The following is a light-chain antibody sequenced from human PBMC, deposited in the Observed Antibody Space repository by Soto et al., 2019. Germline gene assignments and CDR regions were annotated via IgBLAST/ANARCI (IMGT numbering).Light chain of an antibody. CDR2: DVS. Sequence: QSALTQPASVSGSPGLSIAISSPGTSGDVGGYNSVSWYQQQPGKVPKLMIYDVSNRPSGVSNRFSGSKSGNTASLTISGLQAEDEGDYYCSSYTTGGSYVFGTGTKLTVL. J-gene: IGLJ1*01. CDR1: SGDVGGYNS. CDR3: SSYTTGGSYV. V-gene: IGLV2-14*01.